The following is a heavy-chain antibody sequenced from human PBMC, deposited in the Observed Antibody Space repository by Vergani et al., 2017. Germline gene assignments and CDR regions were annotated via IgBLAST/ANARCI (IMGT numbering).Heavy chain of an antibody. CDR1: GFTFSSYW. J-gene: IGHJ4*02. Sequence: EVQLVESGGGLVQPGGSLRLSCAASGFTFSSYWMSWVRQAPGKGLEWVANIKEDGSEKHYVDSVKGRFTISRDNAKNSLYLQMNSLRAEDTAVYYCARDPEDGYDGDQLDYWGQGTLVTVSS. D-gene: IGHD4-17*01. CDR3: ARDPEDGYDGDQLDY. CDR2: IKEDGSEK. V-gene: IGHV3-7*01.